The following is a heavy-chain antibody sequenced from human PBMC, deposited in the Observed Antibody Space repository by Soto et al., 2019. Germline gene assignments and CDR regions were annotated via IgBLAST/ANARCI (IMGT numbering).Heavy chain of an antibody. CDR1: GGSISSYY. J-gene: IGHJ6*03. V-gene: IGHV4-59*01. CDR3: ARASITMVRGVLNNYYYYYMDV. Sequence: SETLSLTCTVSGGSISSYYWSWIRQPPGKGLEWIGYIYYSGSTNYNPSLKSRVTISVDTSKNQFSLKLSSVTAADTAVYYCARASITMVRGVLNNYYYYYMDVWGKGTTLTVSS. D-gene: IGHD3-10*01. CDR2: IYYSGST.